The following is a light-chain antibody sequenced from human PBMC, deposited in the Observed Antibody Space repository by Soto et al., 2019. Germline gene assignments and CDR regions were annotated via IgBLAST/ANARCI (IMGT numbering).Light chain of an antibody. CDR1: QGNRSY. J-gene: IGKJ5*01. CDR3: QRTYNALIT. V-gene: IGKV1-27*01. Sequence: DIQLTQSPSSLSASVGDRVSFTWRVSQGNRSYLNWYRQKPGKDPKLLMYSASNFQSGVPSRSSGSGSGTDFTLTVSSLQPGDVADYGQRTYNALITFGQGTRLEIK. CDR2: SAS.